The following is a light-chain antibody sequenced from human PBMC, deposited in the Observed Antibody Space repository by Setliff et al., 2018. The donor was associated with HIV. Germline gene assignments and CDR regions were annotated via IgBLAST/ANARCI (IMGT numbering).Light chain of an antibody. J-gene: IGLJ1*01. Sequence: QSVLTQPPSVSGAPGQRVTISCTGSTSNIGAGYDINWYQQLPGTDPKLLIYAHSNRASGVPDRFSGSKSGTSASLAITGLQAEDEADYYCQSYDRSLSGCVFGTGTKVTVL. CDR3: QSYDRSLSGCV. CDR2: AHS. CDR1: TSNIGAGYD. V-gene: IGLV1-40*01.